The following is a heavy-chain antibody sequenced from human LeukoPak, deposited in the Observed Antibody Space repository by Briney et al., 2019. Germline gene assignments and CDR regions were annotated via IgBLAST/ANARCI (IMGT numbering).Heavy chain of an antibody. CDR2: IYTRGSI. D-gene: IGHD1-14*01. J-gene: IGHJ4*02. CDR1: GGSINTYY. CDR3: ARRVRSADHRCDF. V-gene: IGHV4-4*07. Sequence: SETLSLTCTVSGGSINTYYWGWIRQPAGKGLEWIGRIYTRGSINYNPSLRSRLTMSLDASKNKFSLKLSSVTAADTAVYYCARRVRSADHRCDFWGQGTLVTVSS.